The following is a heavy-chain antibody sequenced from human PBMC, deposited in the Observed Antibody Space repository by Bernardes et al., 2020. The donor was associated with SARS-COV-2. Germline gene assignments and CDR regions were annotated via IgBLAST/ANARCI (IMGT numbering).Heavy chain of an antibody. J-gene: IGHJ4*02. Sequence: GSLRLSCAASGFTFSSYSMNWVRQAPGKGLEWVSSISSSSSYIYYADSVKGRFTISRDNAKNSLYLQMSSLRAEDTAVYYCTKDPQYSNDIDHWGQGTLVTVSS. CDR1: GFTFSSYS. V-gene: IGHV3-21*04. CDR2: ISSSSSYI. CDR3: TKDPQYSNDIDH. D-gene: IGHD6-6*01.